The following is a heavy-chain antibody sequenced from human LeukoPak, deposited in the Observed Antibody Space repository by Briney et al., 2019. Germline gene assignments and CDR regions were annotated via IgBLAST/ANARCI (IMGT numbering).Heavy chain of an antibody. D-gene: IGHD1-26*01. V-gene: IGHV3-23*01. CDR1: GFTFSSYA. J-gene: IGHJ4*02. CDR2: ISGSGGST. Sequence: PGGSLRLSCAASGFTFSSYAMSWVRQAPGKGLEWVSAISGSGGSTYYADSVKGRFTISRDNSKNTLYLQMNSLRAEDTAVYYCAKDSAGSGSSPAGPHFDYWGQGTLVTVSS. CDR3: AKDSAGSGSSPAGPHFDY.